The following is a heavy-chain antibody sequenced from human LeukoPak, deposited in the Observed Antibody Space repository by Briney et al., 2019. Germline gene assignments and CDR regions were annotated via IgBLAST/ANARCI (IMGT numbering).Heavy chain of an antibody. CDR3: AREPADYDILTEGVY. J-gene: IGHJ4*02. CDR2: LIPVFGIA. Sequence: SVRVSCMASVGTFRGYVISCVRPAPRQGLEWMGGLIPVFGIANYAQKFQGRVTITADESTSTAYMELSSLRSEDTAVYYCAREPADYDILTEGVYWGQGTLVTVSS. D-gene: IGHD3-9*01. CDR1: VGTFRGYV. V-gene: IGHV1-69*13.